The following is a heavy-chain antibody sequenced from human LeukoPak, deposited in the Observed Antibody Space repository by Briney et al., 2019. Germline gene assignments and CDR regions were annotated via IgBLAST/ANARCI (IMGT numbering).Heavy chain of an antibody. V-gene: IGHV1-46*01. J-gene: IGHJ5*02. CDR3: ATSTERITMVRGVITSWFDP. CDR1: GYTFTSYY. CDR2: INPSGGST. Sequence: ASVKVSCKASGYTFTSYYMHWVRQAPGQGLEWMGIINPSGGSTSYAQKFQGRVTMTEDTSTDTAYMELSSLRSEDTAVYYCATSTERITMVRGVITSWFDPWGQGTLVTVSS. D-gene: IGHD3-10*01.